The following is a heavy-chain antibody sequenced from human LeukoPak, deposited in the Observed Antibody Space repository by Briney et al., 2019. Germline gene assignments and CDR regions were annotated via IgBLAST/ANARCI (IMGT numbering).Heavy chain of an antibody. Sequence: GGSLRLSCAAPGFTFISYWSPWVRQAPGKGLVWVSRIKSDGSTTTYAESVKGRFTISRDNAKNTLYLQMNSLRAEDTAVYYCARVVDTHFDYWGQGTLVTVSS. V-gene: IGHV3-74*01. CDR3: ARVVDTHFDY. J-gene: IGHJ4*02. CDR1: GFTFISYW. D-gene: IGHD5-18*01. CDR2: IKSDGSTT.